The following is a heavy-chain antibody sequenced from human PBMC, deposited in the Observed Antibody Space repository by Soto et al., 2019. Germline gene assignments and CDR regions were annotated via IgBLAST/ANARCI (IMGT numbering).Heavy chain of an antibody. D-gene: IGHD3-10*01. CDR2: INAGNGNT. J-gene: IGHJ5*02. Sequence: ASVKVSCKASGYSFTSYAMHWLLQAPGQRLEWMGWINAGNGNTKYSQKFQGRVTITRDTSASTAYMELSSLRSEDTAVYYCARIRNYYGSGSYQLTFDPWGQGTLVTVSS. CDR1: GYSFTSYA. CDR3: ARIRNYYGSGSYQLTFDP. V-gene: IGHV1-3*01.